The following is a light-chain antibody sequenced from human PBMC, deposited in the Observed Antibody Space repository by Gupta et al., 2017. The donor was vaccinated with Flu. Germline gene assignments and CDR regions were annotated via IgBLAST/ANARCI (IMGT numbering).Light chain of an antibody. CDR2: DDS. V-gene: IGLV3-21*02. J-gene: IGLJ3*02. Sequence: SYLLTQPPSMSVTPGQSATITCGGKNIGGRSVHWYQQKPGQAPALVVYDDSDRPSGIPERFSGSNSGNTATLTITGVEARDEADYYCQVWDSDHDQGVFGGGTKLTVL. CDR3: QVWDSDHDQGV. CDR1: NIGGRS.